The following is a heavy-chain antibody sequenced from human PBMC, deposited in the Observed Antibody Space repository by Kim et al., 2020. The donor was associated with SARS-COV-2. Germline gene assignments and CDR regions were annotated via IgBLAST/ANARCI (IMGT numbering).Heavy chain of an antibody. J-gene: IGHJ5*02. V-gene: IGHV3-30*18. Sequence: GGSLRLSCAASGFTFSSYGMHWVRQAPGKGLEWVAVISYDGSNKYYADSVKGRFTISRDNSKNTLYLQMNSLRAEDTAVYYCAKVYLPGRYNWFDPWGQGTLVTVSS. CDR3: AKVYLPGRYNWFDP. CDR2: ISYDGSNK. CDR1: GFTFSSYG. D-gene: IGHD2-8*01.